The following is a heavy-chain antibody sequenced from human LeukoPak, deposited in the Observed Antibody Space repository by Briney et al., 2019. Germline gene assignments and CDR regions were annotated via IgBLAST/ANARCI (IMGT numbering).Heavy chain of an antibody. J-gene: IGHJ4*02. D-gene: IGHD5-18*01. V-gene: IGHV4-59*08. CDR2: IYYSGST. CDR3: ARHGVSYGYQPFDY. CDR1: GGSISSYY. Sequence: SETLSLTCTVSGGSISSYYWSWIRQPPGKGLEWIGYIYYSGSTNYNPSLKSRVTISVDTSKNQFSLKLSSVTAADTAVYYCARHGVSYGYQPFDYWGQGTLVTVSS.